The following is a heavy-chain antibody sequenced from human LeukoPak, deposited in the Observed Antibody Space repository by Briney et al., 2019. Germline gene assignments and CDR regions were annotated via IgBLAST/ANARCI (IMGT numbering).Heavy chain of an antibody. CDR3: ARDAYPIVVVPAASRRRYYYYYMDV. J-gene: IGHJ6*03. CDR2: INPNSGGT. Sequence: ASVKVSCKASGYTFTGYYMHWVRQAPGQGLEWMGWINPNSGGTNYAQKFQGRVTMTRDTSISTAYMELSRLRSDDTAVYYCARDAYPIVVVPAASRRRYYYYYMDVWGKGTTVTVSS. V-gene: IGHV1-2*02. D-gene: IGHD2-2*01. CDR1: GYTFTGYY.